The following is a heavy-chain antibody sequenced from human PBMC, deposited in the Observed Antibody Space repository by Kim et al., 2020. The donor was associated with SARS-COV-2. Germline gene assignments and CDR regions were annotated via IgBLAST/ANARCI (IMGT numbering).Heavy chain of an antibody. D-gene: IGHD1-7*01. J-gene: IGHJ3*02. CDR2: ISSSSSYI. Sequence: GGSLRLSCAASGFTFSSYSMNWVRQAPGKGLEWVSSISSSSSYIYYADSVKGRFTISRDNAKNSLYLQMNSLRAEDTAVYYCARDNWQLELPAFDIWGQGTMVTVSS. V-gene: IGHV3-21*01. CDR1: GFTFSSYS. CDR3: ARDNWQLELPAFDI.